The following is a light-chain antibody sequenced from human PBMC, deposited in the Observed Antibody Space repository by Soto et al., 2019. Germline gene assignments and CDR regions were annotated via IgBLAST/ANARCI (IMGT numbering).Light chain of an antibody. CDR3: QQYNDWPLT. CDR1: QSVSSN. V-gene: IGKV3-15*01. CDR2: GAS. Sequence: EIVMTQSPASLSVSPGERVTLSCRASQSVSSNLAWYQQKPGQAPRLLIYGASTRATGIPARFSGSGSGTEFTLTISSLQSEDFAVYYCQQYNDWPLTFGQGTKVDI. J-gene: IGKJ1*01.